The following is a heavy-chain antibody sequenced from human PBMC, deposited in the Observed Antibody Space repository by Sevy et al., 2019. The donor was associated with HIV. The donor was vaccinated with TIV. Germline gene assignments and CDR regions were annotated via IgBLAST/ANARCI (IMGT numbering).Heavy chain of an antibody. CDR3: AKDFTGYNGMDV. CDR1: GFTFNTYG. V-gene: IGHV3-30*18. CDR2: ISYHGRDK. J-gene: IGHJ6*02. D-gene: IGHD3-9*01. Sequence: GESLKISCAASGFTFNTYGMHWVRQAPGKGLEWVAVISYHGRDKFYGDCVEGRFTISRDNSKKMLYLQMNSLRAEDTAVYYCAKDFTGYNGMDVWGQGTMVTVSS.